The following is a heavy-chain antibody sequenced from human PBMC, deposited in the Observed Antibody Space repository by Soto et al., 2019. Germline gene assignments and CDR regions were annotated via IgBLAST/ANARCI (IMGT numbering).Heavy chain of an antibody. CDR3: ARAGLRFLDWLPLFYNCMDV. CDR2: INPNSGGT. CDR1: GYTFTGYY. J-gene: IGHJ6*02. D-gene: IGHD3-3*01. Sequence: ASVKVSCKASGYTFTGYYMHWVRQAPGQGLEWMGWINPNSGGTHYAQKFQGRVTMTRDTSISTAYMELSRLRSDDTAAYYCARAGLRFLDWLPLFYNCMDVWGRGTTVTGSS. V-gene: IGHV1-2*02.